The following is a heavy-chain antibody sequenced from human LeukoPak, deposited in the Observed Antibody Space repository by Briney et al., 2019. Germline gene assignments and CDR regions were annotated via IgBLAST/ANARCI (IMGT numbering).Heavy chain of an antibody. J-gene: IGHJ4*02. D-gene: IGHD2-15*01. CDR3: AREDMGQMFDY. CDR2: ISSSRSFI. Sequence: GGSLRLSCVASGLNFDDSAMHWVRQAPGKGLEWVSSISSSRSFIYYADSVKGRFTISRDNAKNSLFPQMNSLRAEDTAVYYCAREDMGQMFDYRGQGTLVTVSS. V-gene: IGHV3-21*01. CDR1: GLNFDDSA.